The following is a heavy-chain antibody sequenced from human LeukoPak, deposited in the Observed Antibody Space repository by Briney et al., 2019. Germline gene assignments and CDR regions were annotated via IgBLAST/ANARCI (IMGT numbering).Heavy chain of an antibody. CDR1: GYTFTSYY. CDR2: INPSGGST. J-gene: IGHJ4*02. CDR3: ARKDSSGYITD. V-gene: IGHV1-46*01. Sequence: ASVKVSCKASGYTFTSYYMHWVRQAPGQGLEWMGIINPSGGSTSYAQKFQGRVTMTRDMSTSTVYMELSSLRSEDTAVYYCARKDSSGYITDWGQGTLVTVSS. D-gene: IGHD3-22*01.